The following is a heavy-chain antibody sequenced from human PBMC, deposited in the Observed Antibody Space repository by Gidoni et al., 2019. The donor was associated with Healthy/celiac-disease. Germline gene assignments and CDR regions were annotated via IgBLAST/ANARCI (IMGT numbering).Heavy chain of an antibody. V-gene: IGHV1-18*01. D-gene: IGHD6-13*01. Sequence: QVQLVQSGAEVKKPGAAVKGSCTASGYTFTSYGISWVRQSPGQGLEWLGWISAYNGNTNYAQKLQGRVTMTTDTSTSTAYMELRSLRSDDTAVYYCALVDRIAAADYWGQGTLVTVSS. J-gene: IGHJ4*02. CDR1: GYTFTSYG. CDR3: ALVDRIAAADY. CDR2: ISAYNGNT.